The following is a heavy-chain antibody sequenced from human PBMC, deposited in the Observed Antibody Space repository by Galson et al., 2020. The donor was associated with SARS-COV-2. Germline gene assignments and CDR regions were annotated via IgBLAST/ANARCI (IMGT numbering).Heavy chain of an antibody. J-gene: IGHJ4*02. Sequence: SETLSLTCTVSGGSISSSSYYWGWIRQPPGKGLEWIGSIYYSGSTYYNPSLKSRVTISVDTSKNQFSLKLSSVTAADTAVYYCAELPYSSGGGAPDYWGQGTLVTVSS. CDR1: GGSISSSSYY. CDR3: AELPYSSGGGAPDY. V-gene: IGHV4-39*01. D-gene: IGHD6-19*01. CDR2: IYYSGST.